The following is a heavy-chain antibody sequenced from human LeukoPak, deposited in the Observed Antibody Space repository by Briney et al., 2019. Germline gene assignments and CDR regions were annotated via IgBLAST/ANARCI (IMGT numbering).Heavy chain of an antibody. CDR2: IKQDGSEE. D-gene: IGHD2/OR15-2a*01. J-gene: IGHJ4*02. V-gene: IGHV3-7*01. CDR3: ARDKEYCTGTNCYRASSFDY. CDR1: GFTFSNYW. Sequence: PGGSLRLSCAASGFTFSNYWMSWVRQAPGKGLEWVANIKQDGSEEYYVDSVKGRFTISRDDAKNSLYLQMISLRADDTAVYFCARDKEYCTGTNCYRASSFDYWGQGTLVTVSS.